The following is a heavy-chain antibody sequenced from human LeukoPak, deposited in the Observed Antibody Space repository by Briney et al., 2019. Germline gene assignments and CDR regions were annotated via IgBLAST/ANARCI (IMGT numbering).Heavy chain of an antibody. D-gene: IGHD3-3*01. J-gene: IGHJ4*02. CDR2: IKQDGSEK. CDR3: ARDTRAAAFWSGYWHYFDY. CDR1: GFTFSSYW. Sequence: PGGSLRLSCAASGFTFSSYWMSWARQAPGKGLEWVANIKQDGSEKYYVDSVKGRFTISRDNAKNSLYLQMNSLRAEDTAVYYCARDTRAAAFWSGYWHYFDYWGQGTLVTVSS. V-gene: IGHV3-7*01.